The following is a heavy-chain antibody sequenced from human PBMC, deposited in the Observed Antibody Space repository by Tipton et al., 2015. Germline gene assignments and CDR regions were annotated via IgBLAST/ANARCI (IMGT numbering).Heavy chain of an antibody. Sequence: RSLRLSCAASGFSFSSYGMHWVRQAPGKGLEWVAVISYDGSNKYYADSVKGRFTISRDNSKNTLYLQMNSLRAEDTAVYYCAKSSSWTPFAYWGQGTLVTVSS. CDR3: AKSSSWTPFAY. J-gene: IGHJ4*02. CDR2: ISYDGSNK. CDR1: GFSFSSYG. D-gene: IGHD6-13*01. V-gene: IGHV3-30*18.